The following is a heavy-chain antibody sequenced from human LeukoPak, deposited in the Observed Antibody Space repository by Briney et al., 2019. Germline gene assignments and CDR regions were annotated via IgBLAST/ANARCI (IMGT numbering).Heavy chain of an antibody. Sequence: ASVTVSCKASGYTFTSYAMHWVRQAPGQRLEWMGWINAGNGNTKYSQEFQGRVTITRDTSASTAYMELSSLRSEDMAVYYCARAPYDFWSGSSDYYYMDVWGKGTTVTVSS. J-gene: IGHJ6*03. CDR2: INAGNGNT. CDR3: ARAPYDFWSGSSDYYYMDV. D-gene: IGHD3-3*01. V-gene: IGHV1-3*03. CDR1: GYTFTSYA.